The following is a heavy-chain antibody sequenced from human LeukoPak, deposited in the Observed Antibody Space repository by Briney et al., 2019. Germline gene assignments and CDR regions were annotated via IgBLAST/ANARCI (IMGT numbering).Heavy chain of an antibody. D-gene: IGHD1-1*01. CDR2: INPSGGGT. CDR1: GYTFTSYY. V-gene: IGHV1-2*04. Sequence: ASVKVSCKASGYTFTSYYMHWVRQAPGQGLEWMGIINPSGGGTNYAQKFQGWVTMTRDTSISTAYMELSRLRSDDTAVYYCARDAADNDYYPYDAFDIWGQGTMVTVSS. CDR3: ARDAADNDYYPYDAFDI. J-gene: IGHJ3*02.